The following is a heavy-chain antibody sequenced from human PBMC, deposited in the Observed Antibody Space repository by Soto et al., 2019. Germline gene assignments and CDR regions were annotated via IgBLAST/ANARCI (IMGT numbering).Heavy chain of an antibody. Sequence: EVQLLESGGGSVKPGGSLRLSCAASGFTFSTYAMSWVTQAPGTGLEWVSAISTSVGSTYYTDAVKGRYTISRHNSKNTLDLQMNSRRGEDTVVYYGAKGGQSYDYWGQGTLVTVSS. CDR2: ISTSVGST. CDR3: AKGGQSYDY. CDR1: GFTFSTYA. J-gene: IGHJ4*02. V-gene: IGHV3-23*01. D-gene: IGHD3-10*01.